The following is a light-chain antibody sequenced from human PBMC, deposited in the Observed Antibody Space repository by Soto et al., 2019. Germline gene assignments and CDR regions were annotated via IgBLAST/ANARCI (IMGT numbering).Light chain of an antibody. CDR1: SSDIGGYKS. CDR3: SSYTSSSTVV. CDR2: EVS. Sequence: QSALTQPASVSGSPGQSITISCTGTSSDIGGYKSVSWYQQHPGKAPKLMIYEVSNRPSGVSNRFSGSKSGNTASLTISGLQAEDEADYYCSSYTSSSTVVFGEGTKLTVL. J-gene: IGLJ2*01. V-gene: IGLV2-14*01.